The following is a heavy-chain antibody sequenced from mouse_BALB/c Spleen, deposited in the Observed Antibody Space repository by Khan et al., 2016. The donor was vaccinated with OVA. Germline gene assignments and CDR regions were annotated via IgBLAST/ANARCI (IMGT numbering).Heavy chain of an antibody. Sequence: VQLQESGTELARPGASVKMSCKASGYTFTSYTMHWVKQRPGQGLEWIGYINPSSGYTNYNQKFKDKAILTADKSSITAYMQLSSLTSEDSAIYYFAREGAYYRSDGWFAYWGQGTLVTVSA. CDR3: AREGAYYRSDGWFAY. CDR2: INPSSGYT. D-gene: IGHD2-14*01. J-gene: IGHJ3*01. V-gene: IGHV1-4*01. CDR1: GYTFTSYT.